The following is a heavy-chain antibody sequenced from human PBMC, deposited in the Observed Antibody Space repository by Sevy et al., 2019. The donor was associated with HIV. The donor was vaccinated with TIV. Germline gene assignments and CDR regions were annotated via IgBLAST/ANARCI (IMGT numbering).Heavy chain of an antibody. CDR3: SSQRSIAVAGDYFDY. CDR1: GFNFSGST. Sequence: GGSLRLSCAASGFNFSGSTMYWVRQASGKGLEWVGRIRRKVNIYATAYAASVKGRLTISRDDSKNTAYLQMNGLKTEDTAMYYCSSQRSIAVAGDYFDYWGQGTLVTVSS. V-gene: IGHV3-73*01. CDR2: IRRKVNIYAT. J-gene: IGHJ4*02. D-gene: IGHD6-19*01.